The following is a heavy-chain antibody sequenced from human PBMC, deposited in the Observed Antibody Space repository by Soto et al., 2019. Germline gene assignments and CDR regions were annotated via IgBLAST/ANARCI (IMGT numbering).Heavy chain of an antibody. CDR2: TSNSGST. D-gene: IGHD2-2*01. Sequence: QVQLQESGPGLVKPSQTLSLTCTVSGGSITSSGYYWSWIRQHPGEGLEWIGFTSNSGSTSYNPSLKSRVTISVDTSSNQFSLNLKSVPGADTAVYYCARGGGSTKVDYWGQGTLFTVSP. V-gene: IGHV4-31*03. J-gene: IGHJ4*02. CDR3: ARGGGSTKVDY. CDR1: GGSITSSGYY.